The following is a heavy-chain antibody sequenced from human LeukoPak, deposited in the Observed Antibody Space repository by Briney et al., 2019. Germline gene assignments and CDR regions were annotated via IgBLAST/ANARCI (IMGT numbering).Heavy chain of an antibody. V-gene: IGHV1-69*01. J-gene: IGHJ6*03. D-gene: IGHD3-10*01. Sequence: SVKVSCKASGGTFSSYAISWVRQAPGQGLEWMGGIIPIFGTANYAQKFQGRVTITADESTSTAYMELSSLRSEDTAVYYCARDRVTMVRGTYYYMDVWGKGTTVTVSS. CDR3: ARDRVTMVRGTYYYMDV. CDR1: GGTFSSYA. CDR2: IIPIFGTA.